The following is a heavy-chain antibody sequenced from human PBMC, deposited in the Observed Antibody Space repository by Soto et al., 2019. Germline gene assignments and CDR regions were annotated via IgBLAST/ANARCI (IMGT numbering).Heavy chain of an antibody. CDR3: ARTGAAATDPYYYYGMDV. D-gene: IGHD2-15*01. J-gene: IGHJ6*02. V-gene: IGHV1-2*04. CDR2: INPNSGGT. CDR1: GYTFTGYY. Sequence: GSVKVSCKASGYTFTGYYMHWVRQAPGQGLEWMGWINPNSGGTNYAQKFQGWVTMTRDTSISTAYMELSRLRSDDTAVYYCARTGAAATDPYYYYGMDVWGQGTTVTVSS.